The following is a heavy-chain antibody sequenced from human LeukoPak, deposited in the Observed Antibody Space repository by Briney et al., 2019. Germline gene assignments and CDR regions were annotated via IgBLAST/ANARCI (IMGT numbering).Heavy chain of an antibody. CDR1: GFTFTSYT. D-gene: IGHD1-7*01. CDR2: INPDGSTI. J-gene: IGHJ4*02. Sequence: RGSLRLSPAPPGFTFTSYTMSWVRQAPAKGLVWVSRINPDGSTINYADSVKGRFTISRDNAKNTLYLQMNSLRAEDTAVYYCATAGNYRFDYWGQGTLVTVSS. CDR3: ATAGNYRFDY. V-gene: IGHV3-74*01.